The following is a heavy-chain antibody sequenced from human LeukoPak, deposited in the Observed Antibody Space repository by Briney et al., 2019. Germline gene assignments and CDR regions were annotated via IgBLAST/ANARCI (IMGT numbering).Heavy chain of an antibody. J-gene: IGHJ4*02. Sequence: PSETLSLTCTVSGGSISSSSYYWGWIRQPPGKGLEWIGSIYYSGSTYYNPSLKSRVTISVDTSKNQFSLKLSSVTAADTAVYYCASKSSGYFYWGQGTLVTVSS. CDR1: GGSISSSSYY. D-gene: IGHD3-22*01. V-gene: IGHV4-39*07. CDR3: ASKSSGYFY. CDR2: IYYSGST.